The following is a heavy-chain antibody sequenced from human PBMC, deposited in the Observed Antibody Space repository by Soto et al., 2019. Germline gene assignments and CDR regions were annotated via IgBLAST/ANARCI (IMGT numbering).Heavy chain of an antibody. CDR3: ARDNGVCYDY. Sequence: LVKVSCNASGGTYISYASVWVRQAPGQGLEWMGGIIPIFGTANYAQKFQGRVTITADESTSTAYMELSSLRSEDTAVYYCARDNGVCYDYWGQGTMVNVS. CDR2: IIPIFGTA. D-gene: IGHD2-8*01. J-gene: IGHJ4*02. CDR1: GGTYISYA. V-gene: IGHV1-69*01.